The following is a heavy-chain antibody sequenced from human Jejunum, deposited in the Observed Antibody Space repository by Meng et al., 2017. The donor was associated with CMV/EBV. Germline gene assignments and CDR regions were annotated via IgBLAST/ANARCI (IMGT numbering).Heavy chain of an antibody. Sequence: QGNAQEWGPGLWWPSETLSLTCSVSGDSINYHFWSWIRQPAGKKLEWIGRISSSGNTNYTPSFKSRVIMSLDTSNNQFFLKLTSVTAADTALYYCARGESRGYYYFDYWGQGILVTVSS. D-gene: IGHD3-22*01. CDR2: ISSSGNT. V-gene: IGHV4-4*07. CDR3: ARGESRGYYYFDY. J-gene: IGHJ4*02. CDR1: GDSINYHF.